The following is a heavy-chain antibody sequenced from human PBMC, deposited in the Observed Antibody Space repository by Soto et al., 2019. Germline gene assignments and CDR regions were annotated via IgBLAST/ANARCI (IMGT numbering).Heavy chain of an antibody. CDR3: ARDLLRPSDY. D-gene: IGHD2-15*01. J-gene: IGHJ4*02. CDR2: INYSGST. CDR1: GGSISSGGYD. V-gene: IGHV4-39*07. Sequence: SETLSLTCTVSGGSISSGGYDWSWIRQHPGKGLEWIGEINYSGSTNYNPSLKSRVTISVDTSKNQFSLKLSSVTAADTAVYYCARDLLRPSDYWGQGTLVTVSS.